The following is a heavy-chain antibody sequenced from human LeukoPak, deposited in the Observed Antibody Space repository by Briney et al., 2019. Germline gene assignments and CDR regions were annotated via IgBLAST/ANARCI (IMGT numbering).Heavy chain of an antibody. CDR3: ARESLQTVASEGSWFDP. CDR2: ISYDGTDK. V-gene: IGHV3-30*04. J-gene: IGHJ5*02. CDR1: GFTFSTYV. Sequence: GGSLRLSCAASGFTFSTYVMHWVRQAPGKGLEWVAVISYDGTDKYYADSVKGRFTISRDNSKNTLYLQMNSLRAEDTALYYCARESLQTVASEGSWFDPWGQGTLVTVSS. D-gene: IGHD4-23*01.